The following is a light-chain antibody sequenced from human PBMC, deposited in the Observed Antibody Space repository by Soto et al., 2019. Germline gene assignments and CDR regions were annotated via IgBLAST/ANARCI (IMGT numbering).Light chain of an antibody. CDR2: EGN. CDR3: CSYAGQSSCV. J-gene: IGLJ1*01. V-gene: IGLV2-23*01. Sequence: QSALTQPASVSGSPGQSITISCTGSSSDVGGYNLVSWYLQLPGKAPKVIISEGNKRPSGVSHRFSGSKSGNTASLTISGLQAEDEADYYCCSYAGQSSCVFGSGTKLTVL. CDR1: SSDVGGYNL.